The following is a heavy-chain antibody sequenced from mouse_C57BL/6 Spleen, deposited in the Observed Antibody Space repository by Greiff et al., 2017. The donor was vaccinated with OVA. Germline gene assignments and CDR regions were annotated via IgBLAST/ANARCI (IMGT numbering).Heavy chain of an antibody. D-gene: IGHD1-1*01. CDR2: INPSSGYT. V-gene: IGHV1-7*01. J-gene: IGHJ2*01. CDR1: GYTFTSYW. CDR3: ASGDYYGSSYGFFDY. Sequence: QVQLKQSGAELAKPGASVKLSCKASGYTFTSYWMHWVKQRPGQGLEWIGYINPSSGYTKYNQKFKDKATLTADTSSSTAYMQLSSLTYEDSAVYYCASGDYYGSSYGFFDYWGQGTTLTVSS.